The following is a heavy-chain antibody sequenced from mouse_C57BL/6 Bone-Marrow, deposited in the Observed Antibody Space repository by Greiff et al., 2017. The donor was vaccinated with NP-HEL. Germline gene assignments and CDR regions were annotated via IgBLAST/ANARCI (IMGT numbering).Heavy chain of an antibody. CDR1: GYTFTDYY. J-gene: IGHJ4*01. Sequence: QVQLQQSGAELVRPGASVKLSCKASGYTFTDYYINWVKQRPGQGLEWIARIYPGSGNTYYNEKFKGKATLTAEKSSSTAYMQLSSLTSEDSAVYFCARSDSNHVGVMDYWGQGTSVTVSS. CDR2: IYPGSGNT. CDR3: ARSDSNHVGVMDY. D-gene: IGHD2-5*01. V-gene: IGHV1-76*01.